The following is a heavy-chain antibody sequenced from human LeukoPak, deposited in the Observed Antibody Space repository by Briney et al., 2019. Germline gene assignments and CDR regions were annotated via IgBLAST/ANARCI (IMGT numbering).Heavy chain of an antibody. CDR1: GFTFSSYA. CDR2: ISSNGGST. J-gene: IGHJ4*02. V-gene: IGHV3-64*01. D-gene: IGHD4-23*01. CDR3: ARGARKGDDYGGFFDY. Sequence: TGGSLRLSCAASGFTFSSYAMHWVRQAPGKGLEYVSAISSNGGSTYYANSVKGRFTISRDNSKNTLYLQMGSLRAEDMAVYYCARGARKGDDYGGFFDYWGQGTLVTVSS.